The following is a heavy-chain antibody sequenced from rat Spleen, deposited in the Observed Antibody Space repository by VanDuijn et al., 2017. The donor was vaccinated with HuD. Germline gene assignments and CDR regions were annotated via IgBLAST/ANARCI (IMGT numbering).Heavy chain of an antibody. D-gene: IGHD1-10*01. J-gene: IGHJ2*01. CDR3: TREEDNSYYFDY. CDR1: GFSLTSNG. Sequence: QVQLKESGPGLMQPSETLSLTCTVSGFSLTSNGVGWIRQPLGKGLVWMGTIWAGGSTNYNSAVQSRLSISRDTSKSQVFLKMNSLQTEDTATYYCTREEDNSYYFDYWGQGVMVTVSS. CDR2: IWAGGST. V-gene: IGHV2-72*01.